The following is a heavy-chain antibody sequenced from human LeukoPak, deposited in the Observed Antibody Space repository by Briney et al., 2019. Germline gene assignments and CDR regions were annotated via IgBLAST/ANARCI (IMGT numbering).Heavy chain of an antibody. J-gene: IGHJ4*02. Sequence: GESPKISCKGSGYSFTNYWIGWVRQLPGKGLEWMGSVYPDDSDTRYSPSLQGQVTISADTSISTAYLQWSSLKASDTAQYYCARRGGGGGSFDSWGQATLVAVSS. D-gene: IGHD3-16*01. CDR3: ARRGGGGGSFDS. V-gene: IGHV5-51*01. CDR1: GYSFTNYW. CDR2: VYPDDSDT.